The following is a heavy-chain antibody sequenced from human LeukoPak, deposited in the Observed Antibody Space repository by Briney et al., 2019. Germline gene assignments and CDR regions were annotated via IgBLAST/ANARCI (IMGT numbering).Heavy chain of an antibody. CDR2: ISAYNGNT. D-gene: IGHD6-19*01. Sequence: ASVKVSCKASGYTFTSYGISWVRQAPGHGLEWKGWISAYNGNTNYAQRLLGRVTMTTDTSTSTAYMELRSLRSDDTAVYYCARSIRKQWLVREDAFDIWGQGTMVTVSS. CDR1: GYTFTSYG. V-gene: IGHV1-18*01. CDR3: ARSIRKQWLVREDAFDI. J-gene: IGHJ3*02.